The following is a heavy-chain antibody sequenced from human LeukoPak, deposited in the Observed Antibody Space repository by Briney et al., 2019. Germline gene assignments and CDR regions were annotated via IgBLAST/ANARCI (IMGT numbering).Heavy chain of an antibody. J-gene: IGHJ5*02. CDR2: INHSGST. D-gene: IGHD3-10*01. CDR1: GGSFSGYY. CDR3: ARQRITMVRGVIGREYNWFDP. Sequence: PSETLSLTCAVYGGSFSGYYWSWIRQPPGKGLEWIGEINHSGSTNYNPSLKGRVTISVDTSKNQFSLKLSSVTAADTAVYYCARQRITMVRGVIGREYNWFDPWGQGTLVTVSS. V-gene: IGHV4-34*01.